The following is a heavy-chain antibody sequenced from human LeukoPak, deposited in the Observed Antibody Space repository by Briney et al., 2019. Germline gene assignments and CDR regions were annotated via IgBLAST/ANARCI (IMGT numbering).Heavy chain of an antibody. D-gene: IGHD6-19*01. Sequence: QTGGSLRLSCAASGFTFSTYSINWVRQAPGKGLEWVSAISGSGGSTYYADSVKGRFTISRDNSKNTLYLQMNSLRAEDTAVYYCAKLGQWLYDYYYGMDVWGQGTTVTVSS. V-gene: IGHV3-23*01. CDR2: ISGSGGST. CDR3: AKLGQWLYDYYYGMDV. CDR1: GFTFSTYS. J-gene: IGHJ6*02.